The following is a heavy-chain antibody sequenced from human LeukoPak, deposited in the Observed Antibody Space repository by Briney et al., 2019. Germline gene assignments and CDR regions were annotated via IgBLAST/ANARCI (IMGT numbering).Heavy chain of an antibody. V-gene: IGHV1-2*06. Sequence: GASVKVSCKASGYTFTGYSMHWVRQAPGQGLEWMGRINPNIGGTNYAQKFQGRVTMTRDTPSSTANMELSRLRSEDTAVYYCARGGYYDSSGHYGYWGQGTLVTVSS. CDR2: INPNIGGT. CDR3: ARGGYYDSSGHYGY. J-gene: IGHJ4*02. D-gene: IGHD3-22*01. CDR1: GYTFTGYS.